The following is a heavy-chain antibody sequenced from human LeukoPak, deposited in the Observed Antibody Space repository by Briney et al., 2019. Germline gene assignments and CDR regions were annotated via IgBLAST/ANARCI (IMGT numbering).Heavy chain of an antibody. CDR2: IHHSGRT. V-gene: IGHV4-59*03. CDR3: VRGYYDSRGDSNPFDI. CDR1: GDSISSSY. J-gene: IGHJ3*02. D-gene: IGHD3-22*01. Sequence: SETLSLTCTVSGDSISSSYWSWIRQPPGKGLEWIGYIHHSGRTNYKPSLKSRVTIFVGTSNNQFSLRLTSLIAADTAMYYCVRGYYDSRGDSNPFDIWGQGTMVTVSS.